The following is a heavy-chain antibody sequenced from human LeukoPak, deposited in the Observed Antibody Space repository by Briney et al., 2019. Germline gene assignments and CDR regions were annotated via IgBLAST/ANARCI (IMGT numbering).Heavy chain of an antibody. CDR3: ARTVRGVFGY. D-gene: IGHD3-10*01. J-gene: IGHJ4*02. Sequence: SETLSLTCTVSGGSLSGYYWSWIRQPPGKGLEWIGYIYYSGSTNYNPSLKSRVTISVDTSKNQFSLKLSSVTAADTAVYYCARTVRGVFGYWGQGTLVTVSS. CDR2: IYYSGST. V-gene: IGHV4-59*01. CDR1: GGSLSGYY.